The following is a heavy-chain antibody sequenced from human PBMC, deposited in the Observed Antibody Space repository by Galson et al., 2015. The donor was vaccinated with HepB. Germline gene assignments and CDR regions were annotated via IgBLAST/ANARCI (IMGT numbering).Heavy chain of an antibody. J-gene: IGHJ4*02. CDR1: GFTFSSYS. Sequence: SLRLSCAASGFTFSSYSMNWVRQAPGKGLEWVSSISSSSSYIYYADSVKGRFTISRDNAKNSLYLQMNSLRAEDTAVYYCARREGITGTTEPFDYWGQGTLVTVSS. CDR2: ISSSSSYI. D-gene: IGHD1-7*01. V-gene: IGHV3-21*01. CDR3: ARREGITGTTEPFDY.